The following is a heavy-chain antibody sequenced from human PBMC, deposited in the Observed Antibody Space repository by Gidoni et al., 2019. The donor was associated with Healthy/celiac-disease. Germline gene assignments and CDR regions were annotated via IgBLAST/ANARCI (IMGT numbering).Heavy chain of an antibody. J-gene: IGHJ6*02. CDR2: INHSGST. CDR1: VGSFSGYY. CDR3: ARVHNSGWYAHYYYGMDV. D-gene: IGHD6-19*01. V-gene: IGHV4-34*01. Sequence: QVQLQQWGAGLLKPSETLSLTCAVYVGSFSGYYWSWIRQPPGKGLEWIGEINHSGSTNYNPSLKSRVTISVDTSKNQFSLKLSSVTAADTAVYYCARVHNSGWYAHYYYGMDVWGQGTTVTVSS.